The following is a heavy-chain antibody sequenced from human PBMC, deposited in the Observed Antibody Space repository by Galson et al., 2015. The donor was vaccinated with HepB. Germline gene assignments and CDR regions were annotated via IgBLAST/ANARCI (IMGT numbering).Heavy chain of an antibody. D-gene: IGHD4-23*01. Sequence: SLRLSCAASGFTFSDYYMSWIRQTPGRGLEWVSYISNSATTIYYADSVKGRFTISRDNAMNSLDLQMNSLRADDTAVYYCARVRWYGGNSSPGYWYFEVWGRGTLVTVSS. J-gene: IGHJ2*01. V-gene: IGHV3-11*01. CDR3: ARVRWYGGNSSPGYWYFEV. CDR2: ISNSATTI. CDR1: GFTFSDYY.